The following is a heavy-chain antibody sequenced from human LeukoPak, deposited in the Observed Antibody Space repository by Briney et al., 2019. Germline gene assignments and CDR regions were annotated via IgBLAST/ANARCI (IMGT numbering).Heavy chain of an antibody. CDR3: ARSTNLYDYVWGSYTRPTYYFDY. D-gene: IGHD3-16*01. CDR1: GGSFSGYY. CDR2: INHSGST. J-gene: IGHJ4*02. Sequence: SETLSLTCAVYGGSFSGYYWSWIRQPPGKGLEWIGEINHSGSTNYNPSLKSRVTISVDTSKNQFSLKLSSVTAADTAVYYCARSTNLYDYVWGSYTRPTYYFDYWGQETLVTVSS. V-gene: IGHV4-34*01.